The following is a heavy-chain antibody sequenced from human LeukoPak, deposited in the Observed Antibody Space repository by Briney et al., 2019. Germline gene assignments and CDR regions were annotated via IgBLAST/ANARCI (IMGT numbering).Heavy chain of an antibody. CDR2: ISSSSSYI. D-gene: IGHD5-24*01. V-gene: IGHV3-21*01. CDR1: GFTFSSCS. CDR3: ARDFRDGYNRPY. J-gene: IGHJ4*02. Sequence: GGSLRLSCAASGFTFSSCSMNWVRQAPGKGLEWVSSISSSSSYIYYADSVKGRFTISRDNAKNSLYLQMNSLRAEDTAVYYCARDFRDGYNRPYWGQGTLVTVSS.